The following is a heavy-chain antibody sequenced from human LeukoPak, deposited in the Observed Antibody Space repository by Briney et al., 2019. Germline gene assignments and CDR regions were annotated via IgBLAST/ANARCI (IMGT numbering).Heavy chain of an antibody. Sequence: GGSLRLSCAASGFTVSSNYMSWVRQAPGKGLEWVSVIFGGGSTYYADSVKGRFTISRDNSKNTLYLQMNSLRAEDTAVYYCARELESIAVAYFDYWGQGTLVTVSS. D-gene: IGHD6-19*01. J-gene: IGHJ4*02. CDR3: ARELESIAVAYFDY. CDR1: GFTVSSNY. V-gene: IGHV3-53*01. CDR2: IFGGGST.